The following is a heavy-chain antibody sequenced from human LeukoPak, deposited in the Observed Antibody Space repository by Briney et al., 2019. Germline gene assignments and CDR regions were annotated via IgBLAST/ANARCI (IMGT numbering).Heavy chain of an antibody. CDR3: ARDDDRAREIDY. CDR1: RGTFSKYA. CDR2: IIPILNIT. Sequence: VKLSCKASRGTFSKYAISWVRQSPGQGLEWMGRIIPILNITHYAQKFQGRVTIAADKSTSTAYMELSSLRSEDTAMYYCARDDDRAREIDYWGQETLDTVSS. J-gene: IGHJ4*02. V-gene: IGHV1-69*10. D-gene: IGHD3-22*01.